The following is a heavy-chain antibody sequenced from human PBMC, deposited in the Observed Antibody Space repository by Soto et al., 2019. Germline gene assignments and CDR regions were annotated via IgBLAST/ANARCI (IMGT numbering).Heavy chain of an antibody. Sequence: QVQLQESGPGLVKPSETMSLTCTASGASISNKYWNWIRQPPGKGLEWIGHIYNGERTNYNPSLKSRVTISVDTSKNQFSLKLGSVTAADTAVYYCAQTTGRPGFDYWGQGILVTVSS. D-gene: IGHD1-1*01. CDR3: AQTTGRPGFDY. CDR2: IYNGERT. J-gene: IGHJ4*02. V-gene: IGHV4-59*01. CDR1: GASISNKY.